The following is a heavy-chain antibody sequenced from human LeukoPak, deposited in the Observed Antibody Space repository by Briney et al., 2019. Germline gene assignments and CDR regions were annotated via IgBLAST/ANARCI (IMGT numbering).Heavy chain of an antibody. CDR3: AKDGDSSGYPDYFQH. J-gene: IGHJ1*01. CDR1: GFTFSSYG. Sequence: GGSLRLSCAASGFTFSSYGMHWVRQAPGKGREWVAVIWYDGSNKYYADSVKGRFTISRDNSKNTLYLQMNSLRAEDTAVYYCAKDGDSSGYPDYFQHWGQGTLVTVSS. D-gene: IGHD3-22*01. CDR2: IWYDGSNK. V-gene: IGHV3-33*06.